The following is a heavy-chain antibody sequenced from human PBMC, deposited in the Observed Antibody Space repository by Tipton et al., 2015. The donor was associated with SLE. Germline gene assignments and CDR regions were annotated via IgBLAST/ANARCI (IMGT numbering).Heavy chain of an antibody. CDR1: GFTFDDYA. D-gene: IGHD5-12*01. V-gene: IGHV3-9*01. J-gene: IGHJ1*01. CDR2: ISWNSGSI. Sequence: SLRLSRAASGFTFDDYAMHWVRQAPGKGLEWVSGISWNSGSIGYADSVKGRFTISRDNAKNSLYLQMNSLRAEDTALYYCAKDSGAEHWGQGSLVTVSS. CDR3: AKDSGAEH.